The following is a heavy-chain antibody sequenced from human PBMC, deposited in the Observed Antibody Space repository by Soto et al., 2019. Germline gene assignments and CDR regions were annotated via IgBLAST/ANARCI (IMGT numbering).Heavy chain of an antibody. CDR3: AGGHGVNARFQEG. D-gene: IGHD3-10*01. V-gene: IGHV1-69*13. Sequence: VASVKVSCKASGGTFSSYAISWVRQAPGQGLEWMGGIIPIFGTANYAQKFQGRVTITADESTSTAYMELSSLRSEDTAVYYWAGGHGVNARFQEGWGRGTMVTVSS. CDR2: IIPIFGTA. J-gene: IGHJ4*02. CDR1: GGTFSSYA.